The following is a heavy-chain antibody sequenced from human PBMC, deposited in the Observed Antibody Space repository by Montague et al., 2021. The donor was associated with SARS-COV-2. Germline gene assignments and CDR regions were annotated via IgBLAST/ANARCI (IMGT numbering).Heavy chain of an antibody. CDR3: ARADTAMVIYFDY. Sequence: SLRLSCAASGFTFSSYEMNWVRQAPGKGLEWVSYISSSGSTIYYXXSLKGRFTISRDNAKNSLYLQMNSLRAEDTAGYYCARADTAMVIYFDYWGQGTLVTVSS. J-gene: IGHJ4*02. V-gene: IGHV3-48*03. D-gene: IGHD5-18*01. CDR2: ISSSGSTI. CDR1: GFTFSSYE.